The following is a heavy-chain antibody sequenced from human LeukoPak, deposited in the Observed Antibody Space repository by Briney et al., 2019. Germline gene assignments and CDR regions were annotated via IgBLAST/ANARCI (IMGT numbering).Heavy chain of an antibody. V-gene: IGHV4-59*08. Sequence: MASETLSLTCTVSGGSISSYYWSWIRQPPGKGLEWIGSIYHSGSTYYNPSLKSRVTISVDTSKNQFSLKLSSVTAADTAVYYCARHSYNDILTGYSPRDAFDIWGQGTMVTVSS. J-gene: IGHJ3*02. D-gene: IGHD3-9*01. CDR1: GGSISSYY. CDR2: IYHSGST. CDR3: ARHSYNDILTGYSPRDAFDI.